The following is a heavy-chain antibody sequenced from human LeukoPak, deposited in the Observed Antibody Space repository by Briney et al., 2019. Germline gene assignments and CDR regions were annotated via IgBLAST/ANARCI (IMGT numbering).Heavy chain of an antibody. V-gene: IGHV4-34*01. Sequence: GSLRLSCAASGFIFNNYGMHWIRQPPGKGLEWIGEINHSGSTNYNPSLKSRVTISVDTSKNQSSLKLSSVTAADTAVYYCARGRSRVVIRGYGMDVWGQGTTVTVSS. CDR3: ARGRSRVVIRGYGMDV. D-gene: IGHD3-3*01. CDR1: GFIFNNYG. J-gene: IGHJ6*02. CDR2: INHSGST.